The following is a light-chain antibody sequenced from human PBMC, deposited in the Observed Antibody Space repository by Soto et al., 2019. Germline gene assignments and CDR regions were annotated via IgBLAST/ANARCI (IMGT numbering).Light chain of an antibody. CDR2: DAS. CDR3: QHYDSLAIT. CDR1: QTVRNNY. V-gene: IGKV3-20*01. Sequence: EFVFTQSPGTLSLSPGERATLSCRASQTVRNNYLAWYQQKPGQAPSLLIYDASSRATGIPDRFSGSGSGTDFTLTISRLEPEDFAVFYCQHYDSLAITFGQGTRLE. J-gene: IGKJ5*01.